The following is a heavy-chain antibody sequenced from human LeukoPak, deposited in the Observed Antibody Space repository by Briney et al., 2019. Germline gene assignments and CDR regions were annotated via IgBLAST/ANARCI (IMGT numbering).Heavy chain of an antibody. CDR3: VGSHVAAY. CDR1: GFTFTTYA. D-gene: IGHD3-10*01. Sequence: RGESLRLSCSASGFTFTTYAMSWLRQPPGKGLVWVSHLNPDGTNTYYADSVKGRFTVSRDNAGNTVYLQMNSLRAEDTAVYYCVGSHVAAYWGQGTLVTVSS. J-gene: IGHJ4*02. V-gene: IGHV3-74*01. CDR2: LNPDGTNT.